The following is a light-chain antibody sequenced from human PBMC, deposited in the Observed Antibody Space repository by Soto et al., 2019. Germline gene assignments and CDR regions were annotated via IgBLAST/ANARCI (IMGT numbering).Light chain of an antibody. J-gene: IGKJ5*01. V-gene: IGKV3-11*01. CDR3: QQRSNWPPIT. Sequence: EIVLTQSPGILSLSPGARASLSCGASQSITSSFLAWYQQKPGQAPRLLIYDASQRAAGIPARFSGIVFGTDFTLTISSLEPEDAAVYYCQQRSNWPPITFGQGTRLEIK. CDR1: QSITSSF. CDR2: DAS.